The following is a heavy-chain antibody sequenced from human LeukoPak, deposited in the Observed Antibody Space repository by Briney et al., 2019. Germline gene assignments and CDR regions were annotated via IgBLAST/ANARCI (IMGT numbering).Heavy chain of an antibody. CDR3: ASPSPDAIFMFYYYYYMDV. Sequence: GASVKVSCKASGYTFTSYGISWVRQAPGQGLEWMGWISAYNGNTNYAQKLQGRVTMTTDTSTSTAYMELRSLRSDDTAVYYCASPSPDAIFMFYYYYYMDVWGKGTTVTVSS. CDR1: GYTFTSYG. J-gene: IGHJ6*03. D-gene: IGHD2-21*01. CDR2: ISAYNGNT. V-gene: IGHV1-18*01.